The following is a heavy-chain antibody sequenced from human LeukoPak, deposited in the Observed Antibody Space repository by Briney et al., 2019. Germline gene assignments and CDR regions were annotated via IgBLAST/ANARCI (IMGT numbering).Heavy chain of an antibody. V-gene: IGHV1-18*01. J-gene: IGHJ3*02. D-gene: IGHD2-2*01. CDR1: GYTFTSYG. Sequence: ASVKVSCKASGYTFTSYGISWVRQAPGQGLEWMGWISAYNGNTNYAQKLQGRVTMTADTSTGTAYMELRSLRSDDTAVYYCARWGSGPASNAFDIWGQGTMVTVSS. CDR3: ARWGSGPASNAFDI. CDR2: ISAYNGNT.